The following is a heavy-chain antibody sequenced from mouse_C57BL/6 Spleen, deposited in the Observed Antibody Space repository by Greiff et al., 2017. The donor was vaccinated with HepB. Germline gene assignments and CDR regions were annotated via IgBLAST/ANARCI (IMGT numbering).Heavy chain of an antibody. D-gene: IGHD3-3*01. CDR1: GFTFSSYT. CDR2: ISGGGGNT. J-gene: IGHJ2*01. V-gene: IGHV5-9*04. Sequence: EVKLMESGGGLVKPGGSLKLSCAASGFTFSSYTMSWVRQTPEKRLEWVATISGGGGNTYYPDSVKGRFTISRDNAKNTLYLQMSSLRSEDTAMYYCARQRGQGYYIDYWGQGTTLTVSS. CDR3: ARQRGQGYYIDY.